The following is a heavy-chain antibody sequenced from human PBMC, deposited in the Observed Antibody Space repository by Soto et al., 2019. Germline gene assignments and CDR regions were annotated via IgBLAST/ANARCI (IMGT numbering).Heavy chain of an antibody. CDR1: GFPFSTYT. V-gene: IGHV3-21*01. CDR2: IDSSSSFI. Sequence: VQLVESGGGLVKPGGSLRLSCAASGFPFSTYTMNWVRQAPGKGLEWVSSIDSSSSFIYYADSVKGRFTISRDDAKKSLYLQMNCLRAEDTAVYYCARDQPHDYNYDSSGYWRGAFDVWGQGIMVTVVS. J-gene: IGHJ3*01. D-gene: IGHD3-22*01. CDR3: ARDQPHDYNYDSSGYWRGAFDV.